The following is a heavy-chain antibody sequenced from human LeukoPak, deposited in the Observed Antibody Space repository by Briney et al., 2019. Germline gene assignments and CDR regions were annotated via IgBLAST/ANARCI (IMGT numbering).Heavy chain of an antibody. CDR3: ARLYYDFWSGYLDY. CDR2: ITSSGSTI. V-gene: IGHV3-11*04. CDR1: GFTLSDHF. D-gene: IGHD3-3*01. J-gene: IGHJ4*02. Sequence: GGSLRLSCAASGFTLSDHFMSWVRQAPGKGPEWISCITSSGSTIYYADSVKGRFTISRDNAKNSLYLQMNSLRAEDTAVYYCARLYYDFWSGYLDYWGQGTLVTVSS.